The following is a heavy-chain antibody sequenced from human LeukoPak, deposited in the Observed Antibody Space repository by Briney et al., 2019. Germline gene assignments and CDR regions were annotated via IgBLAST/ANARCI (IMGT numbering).Heavy chain of an antibody. D-gene: IGHD2-15*01. Sequence: ASVKVSCKASGGTFSSYAISWVRQAPGQGLEWMGGIIPIFGTANYAQKFQGRVTITADESMSTAYMELSSLRSEDTAVYYCARAGWPHTFQDNFDYWGQGTLVTVSS. CDR3: ARAGWPHTFQDNFDY. CDR1: GGTFSSYA. V-gene: IGHV1-69*13. CDR2: IIPIFGTA. J-gene: IGHJ4*02.